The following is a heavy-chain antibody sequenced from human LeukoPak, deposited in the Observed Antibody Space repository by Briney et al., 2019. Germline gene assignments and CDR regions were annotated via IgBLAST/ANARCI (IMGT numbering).Heavy chain of an antibody. D-gene: IGHD1-26*01. V-gene: IGHV4-4*07. J-gene: IGHJ5*02. CDR1: GGSISSYY. CDR3: ARHEYSGSYYGLSWFDP. Sequence: SGTLSLTCTVSGGSISSYYWSWIRQPAGKGLELIGRIYTSGSTNYNPSLKSRVTMSVDTSKNQFSLKLSSLTAADTAVYYCARHEYSGSYYGLSWFDPWGQGTLVTVSS. CDR2: IYTSGST.